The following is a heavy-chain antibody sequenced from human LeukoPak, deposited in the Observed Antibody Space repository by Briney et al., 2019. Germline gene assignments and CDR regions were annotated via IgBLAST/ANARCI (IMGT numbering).Heavy chain of an antibody. CDR2: IYYSGST. J-gene: IGHJ4*02. CDR1: GGSISSRTSY. V-gene: IGHV4-39*07. CDR3: ARSSKTYCDY. D-gene: IGHD2-2*01. Sequence: SETLSLTCTVSGGSISSRTSYWGWIRQPPGKGLEWIGSIYYSGSTYYNPSLKSRVTISVDTSKNQFSLKLSSVTAADTAVYYCARSSKTYCDYWGQGTLVTVSS.